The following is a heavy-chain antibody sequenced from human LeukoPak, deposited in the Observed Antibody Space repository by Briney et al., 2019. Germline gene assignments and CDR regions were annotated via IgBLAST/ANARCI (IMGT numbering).Heavy chain of an antibody. Sequence: SETLSLTCAVYGGSFSGYYWTWIRQPPGKGLEWIGEINHSGSTNHNPSLKSRATISVDTSKNQFSLKLSSVTAADTAVYYCAARFTIAVAGYDYWGQGTLVTVSS. D-gene: IGHD6-19*01. CDR2: INHSGST. CDR1: GGSFSGYY. J-gene: IGHJ4*02. CDR3: AARFTIAVAGYDY. V-gene: IGHV4-34*04.